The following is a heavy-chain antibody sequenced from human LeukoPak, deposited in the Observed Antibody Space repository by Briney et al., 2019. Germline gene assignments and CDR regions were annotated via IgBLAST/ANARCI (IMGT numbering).Heavy chain of an antibody. D-gene: IGHD3-9*01. CDR2: ITGSGDTT. CDR1: GFIFRTYA. J-gene: IGHJ4*02. V-gene: IGHV3-23*01. Sequence: GASLRLSCAASGFIFRTYAMSWVRQAPGKGLEWVSAITGSGDTTYYADPVKGRFTISRDNSKNTLYVEMNTLRAEDTAVYYCAKWGDYDILTGYYVSDFWGQGTLVTVSS. CDR3: AKWGDYDILTGYYVSDF.